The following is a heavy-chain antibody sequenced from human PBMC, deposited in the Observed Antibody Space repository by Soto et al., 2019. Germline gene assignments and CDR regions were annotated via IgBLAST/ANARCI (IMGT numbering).Heavy chain of an antibody. CDR1: GLTFSSFG. Sequence: QVQVEESGGGVVQPGRSLRLSCAASGLTFSSFGMHWVRQAPGKGLEWVSLIWYDGSKKSYGDSVKGRFTISRANSRNTVYLQMNSLRADDTAVYYCALEASYYSLWSGYYPSRNGMDVWGQGTTVTVSS. J-gene: IGHJ6*02. V-gene: IGHV3-33*01. CDR3: ALEASYYSLWSGYYPSRNGMDV. CDR2: IWYDGSKK. D-gene: IGHD3-3*01.